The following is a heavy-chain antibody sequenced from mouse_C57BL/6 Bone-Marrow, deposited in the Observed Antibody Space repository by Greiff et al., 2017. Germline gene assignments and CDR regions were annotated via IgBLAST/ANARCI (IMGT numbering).Heavy chain of an antibody. CDR2: IWSGGST. D-gene: IGHD2-10*02. V-gene: IGHV2-2*01. CDR3: ARNFPSAAYYFDY. CDR1: GFSLTSYG. Sequence: VQVVESGPGLVQPSQSLSITCTVSGFSLTSYGVHWVRQSPGKGLEWLGVIWSGGSTDYNAAFISRLSISKDNSKSQVFFKRNSLQADDTAIYYCARNFPSAAYYFDYWGQGTTLTVSS. J-gene: IGHJ2*01.